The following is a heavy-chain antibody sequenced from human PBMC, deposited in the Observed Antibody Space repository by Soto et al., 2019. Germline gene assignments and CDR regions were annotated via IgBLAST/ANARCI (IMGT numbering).Heavy chain of an antibody. Sequence: GASVKVSCKASGYTFTSYAMHWVRQAPGQRLEWMGWINAGNGNTKYLEKFQGRVTITRDTSASTAYMELSSLRSEDTAVYYCARSRDSSSWTDFDYWGEGTLVTV. D-gene: IGHD6-13*01. CDR1: GYTFTSYA. V-gene: IGHV1-3*01. J-gene: IGHJ4*02. CDR2: INAGNGNT. CDR3: ARSRDSSSWTDFDY.